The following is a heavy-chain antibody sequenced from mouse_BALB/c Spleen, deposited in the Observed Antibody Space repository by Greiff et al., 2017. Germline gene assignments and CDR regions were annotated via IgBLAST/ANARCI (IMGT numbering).Heavy chain of an antibody. V-gene: IGHV5-6-5*01. CDR2: ISSGGST. CDR1: GFTFSSYA. Sequence: DVHLVESGGGLVKPGGSLKLSCAASGFTFSSYAMSWVRQTPEKRLEWVASISSGGSTYYPDSVKGRFTISRDNTRNILYLQMSSLRSEDTAMYYCARGPYDDDGTWFAYWGQGTLVTVSA. CDR3: ARGPYDDDGTWFAY. D-gene: IGHD2-4*01. J-gene: IGHJ3*01.